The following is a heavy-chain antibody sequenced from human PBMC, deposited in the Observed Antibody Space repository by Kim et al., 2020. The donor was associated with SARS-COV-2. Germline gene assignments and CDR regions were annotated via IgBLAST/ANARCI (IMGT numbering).Heavy chain of an antibody. D-gene: IGHD3-10*01. J-gene: IGHJ5*02. CDR2: INHSGST. Sequence: SETLSLTCAVYGGSFSGYYWSWIRQPPGKGLEWIGEINHSGSTNYNPSLKSRVTISVDTSKNQFSLKLSSVTAADTAVYYCARGATMVRGVIANWFDPLG. CDR1: GGSFSGYY. V-gene: IGHV4-34*01. CDR3: ARGATMVRGVIANWFDP.